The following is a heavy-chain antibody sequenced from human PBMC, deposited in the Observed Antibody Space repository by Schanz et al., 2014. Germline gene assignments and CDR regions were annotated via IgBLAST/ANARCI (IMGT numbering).Heavy chain of an antibody. CDR2: ISASGGDT. Sequence: EVQLVESGGGLVQPGGSLRLSCAASGFTFSTDAMSWVRQAPGKGLEWLSVISASGGDTYYADSVKGRFTISRDNSKNTLYLQMKSLRAEDTAVYYCAKVRYSSGWRGDYFDEWGQGTLVTVAS. J-gene: IGHJ4*02. CDR3: AKVRYSSGWRGDYFDE. D-gene: IGHD6-25*01. CDR1: GFTFSTDA. V-gene: IGHV3-23*04.